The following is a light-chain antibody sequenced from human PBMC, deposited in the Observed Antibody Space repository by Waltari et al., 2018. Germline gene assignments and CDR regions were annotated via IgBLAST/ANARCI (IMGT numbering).Light chain of an antibody. CDR1: QSASTS. V-gene: IGKV3-15*01. CDR3: QQYYSYPRT. J-gene: IGKJ1*01. CDR2: RAS. Sequence: ELVMTQSPAPLSVSPGERASRSCRASQSASTSLAWYQQTPGQAPRLLIYRASTRAAGIPDRFSGSGSGTEFTLTISCLQSEDFATYYCQQYYSYPRTFGQGTKVEIK.